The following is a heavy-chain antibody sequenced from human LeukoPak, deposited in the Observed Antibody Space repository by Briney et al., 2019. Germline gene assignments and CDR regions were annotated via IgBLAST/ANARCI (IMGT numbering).Heavy chain of an antibody. CDR2: ISAYNGNT. Sequence: GASVKVSCKASGYTFTSYGISWVRQAPGQGLEWMGWISAYNGNTNYAQKLQGRVTMTTDTSTSTAYMELRSMRSDDTAVYYCARSGDSSGYYYVNYYYYMDVWGKGTTVTISS. CDR3: ARSGDSSGYYYVNYYYYMDV. V-gene: IGHV1-18*01. D-gene: IGHD3-22*01. CDR1: GYTFTSYG. J-gene: IGHJ6*03.